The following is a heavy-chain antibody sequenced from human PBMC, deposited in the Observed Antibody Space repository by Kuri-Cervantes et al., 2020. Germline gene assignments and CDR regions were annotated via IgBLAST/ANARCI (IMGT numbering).Heavy chain of an antibody. D-gene: IGHD2-15*01. Sequence: GGSLRLSCTASGFSLKTSSMDWVRQAPGKGLEWVSYISGGGSLTYYADSVKGRFTISRDNDENSVYLQMSSLSTEDTAVYYCAILYCSGGSCYFDAFDIWGQGTMVTVSS. V-gene: IGHV3-48*01. CDR2: ISGGGSLT. CDR1: GFSLKTSS. J-gene: IGHJ3*02. CDR3: AILYCSGGSCYFDAFDI.